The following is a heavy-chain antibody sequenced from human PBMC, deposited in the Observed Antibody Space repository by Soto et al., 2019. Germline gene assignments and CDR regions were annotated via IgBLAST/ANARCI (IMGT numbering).Heavy chain of an antibody. V-gene: IGHV4-4*07. J-gene: IGHJ4*02. CDR2: ISTSGST. CDR1: GGSLNKNY. Sequence: PSETLSLPRTVSGGSLNKNYWIWIRQPAGKGLEWIGRISTSGSTNSNPSLRSRVTMAVDTSENQFSLRVTSVTAADTAVYYCARDNYDFWTAYPLAFDYWGQGKLVTVSS. D-gene: IGHD3-3*01. CDR3: ARDNYDFWTAYPLAFDY.